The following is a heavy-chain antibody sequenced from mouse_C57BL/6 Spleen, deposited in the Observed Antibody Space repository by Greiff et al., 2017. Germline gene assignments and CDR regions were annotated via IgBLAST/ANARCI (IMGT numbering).Heavy chain of an antibody. J-gene: IGHJ2*01. CDR1: GFSLTSYG. Sequence: VQLQQSGPGLVQPSQSLSITCTVSGFSLTSYGVHWVRQSPGKGLEWLGVIWRGGSTDYNAAFMSRLSITKDNSKSQVVFKMNSLQADDTAIYYCAKKGYDYDGYYFDYWGQGTTLTVSS. D-gene: IGHD2-4*01. CDR2: IWRGGST. CDR3: AKKGYDYDGYYFDY. V-gene: IGHV2-5*01.